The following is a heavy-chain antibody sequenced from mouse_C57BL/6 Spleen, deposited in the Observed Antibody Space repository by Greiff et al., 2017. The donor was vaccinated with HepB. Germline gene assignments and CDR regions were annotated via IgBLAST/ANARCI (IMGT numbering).Heavy chain of an antibody. CDR3: GRYITSYGNDY. V-gene: IGHV7-3*01. CDR2: IRNKANGYTT. D-gene: IGHD2-10*02. Sequence: EVMLVESGGGLVQPGGSLSLSCAASGFTFTDYYMSWVRQPPGKALEWLGFIRNKANGYTTEYSASVKGRFTISRDNSQSILYLQMNALRAEDSATYYCGRYITSYGNDYWGQGTSVTVSS. CDR1: GFTFTDYY. J-gene: IGHJ4*01.